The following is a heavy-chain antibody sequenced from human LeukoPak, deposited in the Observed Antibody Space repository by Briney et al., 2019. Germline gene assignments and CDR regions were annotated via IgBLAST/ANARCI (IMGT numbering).Heavy chain of an antibody. CDR3: ARDRAGLGLLDF. D-gene: IGHD1-26*01. V-gene: IGHV4-30-2*01. J-gene: IGHJ3*01. Sequence: PSETLSLTCAVSGGPISSGGYSWAWLRKPPGKGLEWIGYIFQSGSPSYNPSLRSRVTISVDTSRNQFSLKLNSVTAADTAMYYCARDRAGLGLLDFWGPGTMVTVSS. CDR1: GGPISSGGYS. CDR2: IFQSGSP.